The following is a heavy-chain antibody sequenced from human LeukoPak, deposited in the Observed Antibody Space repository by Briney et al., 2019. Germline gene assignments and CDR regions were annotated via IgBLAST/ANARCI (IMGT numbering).Heavy chain of an antibody. CDR2: ISEIMSGT. D-gene: IGHD6-6*01. CDR3: ARASSSSRPYYFDY. CDR1: GFTFSSYD. J-gene: IGHJ4*02. V-gene: IGHV3-23*01. Sequence: PGGCLRLSCTASGFTFSSYDMSWVRPAPGKALGWVSSISEIMSGTYYADSVKGGFTISRDTSKNTLYLQMNSLRAEDTAIYYCARASSSSRPYYFDYWGQGTLVPVSS.